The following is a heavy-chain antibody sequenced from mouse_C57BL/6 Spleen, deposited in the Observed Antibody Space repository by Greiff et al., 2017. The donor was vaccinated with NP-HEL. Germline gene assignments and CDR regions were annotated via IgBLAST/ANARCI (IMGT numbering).Heavy chain of an antibody. Sequence: EVQLQQSGTVLARPGASVKMSCKTSGYTFTSYWMHWVKQRPGQGLEWIGAIYPGNSDTSYNQKFKGKAKLTAVTSASTAYMELSSLTNEDSAVYYCTRRAYYSNYDWYFDVWGTGTTVTVSS. D-gene: IGHD2-5*01. CDR1: GYTFTSYW. V-gene: IGHV1-5*01. J-gene: IGHJ1*03. CDR2: IYPGNSDT. CDR3: TRRAYYSNYDWYFDV.